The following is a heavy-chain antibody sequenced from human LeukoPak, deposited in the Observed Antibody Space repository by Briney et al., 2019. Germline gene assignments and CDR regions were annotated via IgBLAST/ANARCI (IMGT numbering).Heavy chain of an antibody. CDR2: IYYSGST. CDR1: GGSISSSSYY. D-gene: IGHD2-2*01. CDR3: ARLHRHCSSTSCSDY. J-gene: IGHJ4*02. Sequence: SETLSLTCTVSGGSISSSSYYWGWIRQPPGRGLEWIGSIYYSGSTYYNPSLKSQVTISVDTSKNQFSLKLSSVTAADTAVYYCARLHRHCSSTSCSDYWGQGTLVTVSS. V-gene: IGHV4-39*01.